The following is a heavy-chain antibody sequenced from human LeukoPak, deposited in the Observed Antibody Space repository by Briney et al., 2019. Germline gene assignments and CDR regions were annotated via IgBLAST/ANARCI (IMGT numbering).Heavy chain of an antibody. J-gene: IGHJ6*02. CDR3: ATDSTSRYSSSWYGLYYYYGMDV. CDR1: GYTFTGYY. CDR2: INPNSGGT. D-gene: IGHD6-13*01. Sequence: ASVKVSCKASGYTFTGYYMHWVRQAPGQGLEWMGWINPNSGGTNYAQKFQGRVTMTRDTSISTAYMELSRLRSDDTAVYYCATDSTSRYSSSWYGLYYYYGMDVWGQGTTVTVSS. V-gene: IGHV1-2*02.